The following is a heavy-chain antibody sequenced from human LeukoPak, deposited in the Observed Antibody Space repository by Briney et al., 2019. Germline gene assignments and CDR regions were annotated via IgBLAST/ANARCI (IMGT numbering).Heavy chain of an antibody. D-gene: IGHD3-22*01. Sequence: GGSLRLSCAASGFTFSSYAMSWVRQAPGKGLEWVSAISGSGGSTYYADSVKGRFTISRDNSKNTLYLQMNSLRAEDTAVYYCANYDSSGYYPFDYWGQGTLVTVSS. V-gene: IGHV3-23*01. CDR2: ISGSGGST. CDR3: ANYDSSGYYPFDY. CDR1: GFTFSSYA. J-gene: IGHJ4*02.